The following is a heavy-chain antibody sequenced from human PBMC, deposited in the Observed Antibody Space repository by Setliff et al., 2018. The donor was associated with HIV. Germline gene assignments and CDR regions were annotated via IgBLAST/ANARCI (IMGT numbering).Heavy chain of an antibody. J-gene: IGHJ4*02. D-gene: IGHD5-12*01. Sequence: GESLKISCQGSGYRFTSYYMHWVRQAPGQGLEWMGIINPSGGSTSYAQKFQGRVTMTRDTSTSTVYMELSSLRSEDTAVYYCARGKAWLRFLDYWGQGTLVTVSS. CDR3: ARGKAWLRFLDY. V-gene: IGHV1-46*01. CDR2: INPSGGST. CDR1: GYRFTSYY.